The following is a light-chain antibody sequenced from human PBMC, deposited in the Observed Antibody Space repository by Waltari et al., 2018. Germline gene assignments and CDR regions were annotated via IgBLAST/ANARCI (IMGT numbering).Light chain of an antibody. Sequence: DIQMTQSPSSLSASVGDRVTITCRASQRISSYLNWYQQKPWKAPKLLIYAASSLESGVPASFIGSGFGTSFTLTINGLQAGDYAAYYCQQTYSNFRTFGQGTKVDVK. J-gene: IGKJ1*01. CDR3: QQTYSNFRT. CDR1: QRISSY. V-gene: IGKV1-39*01. CDR2: AAS.